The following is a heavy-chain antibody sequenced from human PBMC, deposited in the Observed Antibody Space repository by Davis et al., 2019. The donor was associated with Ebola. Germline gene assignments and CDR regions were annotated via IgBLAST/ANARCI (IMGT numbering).Heavy chain of an antibody. Sequence: ASVKVSCKASGYTFTGYDINWVRQATGQGLEWMGWMNPNSGNTGYAQKFQGRVTLTADKATNTAYMELSGLRFDDTAVYYCARGGPVKLVRQVWYYGTDVWGKGTTVTVSS. CDR3: ARGGPVKLVRQVWYYGTDV. V-gene: IGHV1-8*01. CDR1: GYTFTGYD. J-gene: IGHJ6*04. D-gene: IGHD3-10*01. CDR2: MNPNSGNT.